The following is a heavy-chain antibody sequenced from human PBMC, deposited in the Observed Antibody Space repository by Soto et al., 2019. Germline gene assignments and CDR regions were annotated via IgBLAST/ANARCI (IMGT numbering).Heavy chain of an antibody. CDR1: GYTFTRYD. D-gene: IGHD3-22*01. Sequence: QVHLVQSGADVKKPGASVRISCKASGYTFTRYDINWVRQATGQGLEWMGWVNPNSGNRNYAQKFQGRLTITTAYMELSSLGSGDTAVYYCVIGTGDSSGYDYLYDFEYWGQGTRVTVSS. CDR2: VNPNSGNR. V-gene: IGHV1-8*01. J-gene: IGHJ4*02. CDR3: VIGTGDSSGYDYLYDFEY.